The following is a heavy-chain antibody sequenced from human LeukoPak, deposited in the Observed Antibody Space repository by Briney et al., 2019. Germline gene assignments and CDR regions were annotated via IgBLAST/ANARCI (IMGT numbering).Heavy chain of an antibody. D-gene: IGHD3-10*01. CDR1: GYTFTSYG. J-gene: IGHJ6*02. V-gene: IGHV1-18*01. Sequence: ASVKVSCKASGYTFTSYGISWVRQAPGQGLEWMGWISAYNGNTNYAQKLQGRVTMTTDTSTSTAYMELRSLRSDDTAVYYCARAAPSYYGSGSLGSYYYGMDVWGQGTTVTVSS. CDR2: ISAYNGNT. CDR3: ARAAPSYYGSGSLGSYYYGMDV.